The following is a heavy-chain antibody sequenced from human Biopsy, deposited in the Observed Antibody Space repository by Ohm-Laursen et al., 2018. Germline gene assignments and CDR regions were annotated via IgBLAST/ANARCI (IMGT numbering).Heavy chain of an antibody. CDR3: ARATNSTGWPYYYFYGMDV. D-gene: IGHD2/OR15-2a*01. CDR1: GGSIRSDY. CDR2: IYYRGST. J-gene: IGHJ6*02. Sequence: GTLSLTCPVSGGSIRSDYWSWIRQTPGKRLAWLGNIYYRGSTNYNPSLKSRVTISVDTSKNQFSLRLNSVTAADTAVYYCARATNSTGWPYYYFYGMDVWGQGTTVTVSS. V-gene: IGHV4-59*01.